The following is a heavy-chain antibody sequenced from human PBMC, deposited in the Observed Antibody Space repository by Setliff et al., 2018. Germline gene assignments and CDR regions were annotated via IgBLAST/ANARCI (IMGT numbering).Heavy chain of an antibody. J-gene: IGHJ4*02. D-gene: IGHD2-15*01. CDR3: ASKYCDVVDCQLPIFDY. Sequence: GASVKVSCKASGYTFTGRYIHWVRQAPGQGFEWMGWVNPNSGGTMYAQKFQGRVTMARDTSISTAYMELSSLTSDDTAAYYCASKYCDVVDCQLPIFDYWGQGTLVTVSS. CDR1: GYTFTGRY. CDR2: VNPNSGGT. V-gene: IGHV1-2*02.